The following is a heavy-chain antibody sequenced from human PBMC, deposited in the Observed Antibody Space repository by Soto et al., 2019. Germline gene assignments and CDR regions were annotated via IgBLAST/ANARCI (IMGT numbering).Heavy chain of an antibody. J-gene: IGHJ5*02. CDR2: INNSGGRT. CDR1: GVTFSSYA. CDR3: AKARYGDYVWFDP. D-gene: IGHD4-17*01. Sequence: EVQLLESGGGLVQPGGSLRLSCAGSGVTFSSYAMNWVRQAPGKGLEWVSVINNSGGRTHYADSVKGRFTISRDNSKTTLYLQMNSLRVEDTAVYYCAKARYGDYVWFDPWGQGTLVTVSS. V-gene: IGHV3-23*01.